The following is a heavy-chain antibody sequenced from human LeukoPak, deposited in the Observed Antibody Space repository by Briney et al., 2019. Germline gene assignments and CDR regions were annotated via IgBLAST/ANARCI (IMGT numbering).Heavy chain of an antibody. J-gene: IGHJ4*02. CDR2: ISSSSTYI. CDR3: AIDTGPFDY. CDR1: GLIFSSHT. Sequence: KAGGSLRLSCAASGLIFSSHTMNWVRQAPGKGLEWVSSISSSSTYIDYADSVKGRFTISRDNAKNSLYLQMSSLRAEDTAVYYCAIDTGPFDYWGQGTLVTVSS. V-gene: IGHV3-21*01.